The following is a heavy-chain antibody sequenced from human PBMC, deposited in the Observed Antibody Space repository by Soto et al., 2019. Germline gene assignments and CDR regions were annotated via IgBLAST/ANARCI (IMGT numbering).Heavy chain of an antibody. CDR1: GYTFTSYG. CDR3: ARVVGALGHWFDP. D-gene: IGHD1-26*01. V-gene: IGHV1-18*01. CDR2: ISAYNGNT. J-gene: IGHJ5*02. Sequence: QVQLVQSGAEVKKPGASVKVSCKASGYTFTSYGISWVRQAPGQGLEWMGRISAYNGNTNYAQKLQGRVTITTDTSTSTAYMELRSQRSDDTAVYSCARVVGALGHWFDPWGQGNMVTVSS.